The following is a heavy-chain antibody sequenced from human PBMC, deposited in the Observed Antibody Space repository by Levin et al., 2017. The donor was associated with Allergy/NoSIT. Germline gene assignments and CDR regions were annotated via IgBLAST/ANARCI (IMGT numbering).Heavy chain of an antibody. CDR1: GFTVSSNY. J-gene: IGHJ6*03. CDR3: GGDHYYYYMDV. Sequence: GGSLRLSCAASGFTVSSNYMSWVRQAPGKGLEWVSVIYSGGSTYYADSVKGRFTISRDNSKNTLYLQMNSLRAEDTAVDYCGGDHYYYYMDVWGKGTTVTVSS. V-gene: IGHV3-53*01. CDR2: IYSGGST.